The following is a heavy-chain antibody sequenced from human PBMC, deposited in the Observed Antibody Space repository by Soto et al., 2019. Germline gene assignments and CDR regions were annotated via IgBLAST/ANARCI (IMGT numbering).Heavy chain of an antibody. J-gene: IGHJ6*02. Sequence: GESLKISCKGSGYSFTSYWIGWVRQVPGKGLEWMGIIYPGDSDTRYSPSFQGQVTISADKSISTAYLQWSSLKASDTAMYYCARLHSGSLINYYEYGMDVWGQGTTGTVSS. D-gene: IGHD1-26*01. CDR3: ARLHSGSLINYYEYGMDV. V-gene: IGHV5-51*01. CDR2: IYPGDSDT. CDR1: GYSFTSYW.